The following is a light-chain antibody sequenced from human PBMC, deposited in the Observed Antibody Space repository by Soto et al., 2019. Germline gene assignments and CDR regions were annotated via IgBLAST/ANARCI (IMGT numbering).Light chain of an antibody. V-gene: IGLV2-14*01. CDR3: SSYTSSSTVV. CDR2: DVS. CDR1: SSDVGGYNY. Sequence: QSVLTHPASVSGSPGQSITISCTGTSSDVGGYNYVSWYQQHAGKAPKLMIYDVSNRPSGVSNRFSGSKSGNTASLTISGLQAEDEADYYCSSYTSSSTVVFGGGTQLTVL. J-gene: IGLJ2*01.